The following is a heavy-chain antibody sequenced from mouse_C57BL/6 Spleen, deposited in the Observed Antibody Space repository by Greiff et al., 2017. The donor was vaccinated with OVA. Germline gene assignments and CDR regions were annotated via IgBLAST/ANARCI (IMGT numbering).Heavy chain of an antibody. V-gene: IGHV5-16*01. J-gene: IGHJ4*01. D-gene: IGHD1-1*01. Sequence: EVKLVESEGGLVQPGSSMKLSCTASGFTFSDYYMAWVRQVPEKGLEWVANINYDGSSTYYLASLKSRFIISRDNAKNILYLQMSSLKAEDTATYYCARDQAVDGMAMDDWGQGTSVTVSS. CDR3: ARDQAVDGMAMDD. CDR1: GFTFSDYY. CDR2: INYDGSST.